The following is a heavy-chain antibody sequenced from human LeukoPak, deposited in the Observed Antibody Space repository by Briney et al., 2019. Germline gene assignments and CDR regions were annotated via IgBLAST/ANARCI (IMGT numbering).Heavy chain of an antibody. CDR1: GGSISSGDYY. D-gene: IGHD3-3*01. CDR3: ARGHPRPYYDFWSGYYTYSRYNWFDP. Sequence: SETLSLTCTVSGGSISSGDYYWSWIRQPPGKGLEWIGYIYYSGSTYYNPSLKSRVTISVDTSKNQFSLKLSSVTAADTAVYYCARGHPRPYYDFWSGYYTYSRYNWFDPWGQGTLVTVSS. V-gene: IGHV4-30-4*02. CDR2: IYYSGST. J-gene: IGHJ5*02.